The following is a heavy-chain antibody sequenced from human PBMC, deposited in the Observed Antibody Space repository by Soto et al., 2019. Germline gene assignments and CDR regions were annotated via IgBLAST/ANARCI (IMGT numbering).Heavy chain of an antibody. Sequence: GGSLRLSCAASGFTFSSYAMSWVRQAPGKGLEWVLAISGSGGSTYYADSVKGRFTISRDNSKNTLYLQMNSLRAEDTAVYYCAKIPCNWNDCNWFDPWGQGTLVTVSS. CDR2: ISGSGGST. CDR3: AKIPCNWNDCNWFDP. D-gene: IGHD1-1*01. J-gene: IGHJ5*02. CDR1: GFTFSSYA. V-gene: IGHV3-23*01.